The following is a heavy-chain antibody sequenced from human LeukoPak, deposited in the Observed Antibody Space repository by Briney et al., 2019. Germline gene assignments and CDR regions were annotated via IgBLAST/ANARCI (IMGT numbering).Heavy chain of an antibody. J-gene: IGHJ4*02. V-gene: IGHV1-18*01. D-gene: IGHD6-6*01. CDR2: ISAYNGNT. CDR3: ARVRILGAARPTAATKVDLGY. CDR1: GYTFTSYG. Sequence: ASVEVSCKASGYTFTSYGISWVRQAPGQGLEWMGWISAYNGNTNYAQKLQGRVTMTTDTSTSTAYMELRSLRSDDTAVYYCARVRILGAARPTAATKVDLGYWGQGTLVTVSS.